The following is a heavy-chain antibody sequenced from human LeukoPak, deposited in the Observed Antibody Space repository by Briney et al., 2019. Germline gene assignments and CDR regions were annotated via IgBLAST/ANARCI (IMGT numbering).Heavy chain of an antibody. Sequence: SETLSLTCAVYGGSFSGYYWSWIRQPPGKGLEWIGEINHSGSTNYNPSLKSRVTISVDKSKNQFSLKLSSVTAADTAVYYCASSLNDYDSSGFDYWGQGTLVTVSS. J-gene: IGHJ4*02. CDR1: GGSFSGYY. CDR2: INHSGST. CDR3: ASSLNDYDSSGFDY. V-gene: IGHV4-34*01. D-gene: IGHD3-22*01.